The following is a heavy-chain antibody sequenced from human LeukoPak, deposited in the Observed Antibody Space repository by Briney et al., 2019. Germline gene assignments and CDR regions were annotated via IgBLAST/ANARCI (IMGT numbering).Heavy chain of an antibody. CDR1: GFTFSNYA. J-gene: IGHJ4*02. Sequence: GASLRLSCVASGFTFSNYAMSWVRQAPGKGLEWVSAITGSGGITYYADSVKGRFTISRGNSKNTLYLQMNSLRAEDTAVYYCAKWGDYDVLTGYYDPDYWGQGTLVTVSS. CDR3: AKWGDYDVLTGYYDPDY. D-gene: IGHD3-9*01. V-gene: IGHV3-23*01. CDR2: ITGSGGIT.